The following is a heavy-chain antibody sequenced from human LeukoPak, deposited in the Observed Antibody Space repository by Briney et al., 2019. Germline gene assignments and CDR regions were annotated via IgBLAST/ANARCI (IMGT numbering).Heavy chain of an antibody. J-gene: IGHJ5*02. CDR3: AREYRDIVVVGEADTNWFDP. CDR2: INPNSGGT. V-gene: IGHV1-2*02. Sequence: GASVKVSCKASGYTFTGYYMHWVRQAPGQGLEWMGWINPNSGGTNYAQKFQGRVTMTRDTSISTAYMELSSLRSEDTAVYYCAREYRDIVVVGEADTNWFDPWGQGTLVTVSS. CDR1: GYTFTGYY. D-gene: IGHD2-15*01.